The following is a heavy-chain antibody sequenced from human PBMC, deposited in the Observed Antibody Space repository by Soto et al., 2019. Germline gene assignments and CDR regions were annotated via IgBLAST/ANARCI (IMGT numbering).Heavy chain of an antibody. V-gene: IGHV4-39*02. Sequence: QLQLQESGPGLVKPSETLSLTCTVSGGSISSSSYYWGWIRQPPGKGLEWIGSIYYSGSTYYNPSLEGRVPISVDTSKNHCSLKLSSVTAADTAVYYCATQEVGGRYVYPFDPWGQGTLVTVSS. J-gene: IGHJ5*02. D-gene: IGHD1-26*01. CDR1: GGSISSSSYY. CDR2: IYYSGST. CDR3: ATQEVGGRYVYPFDP.